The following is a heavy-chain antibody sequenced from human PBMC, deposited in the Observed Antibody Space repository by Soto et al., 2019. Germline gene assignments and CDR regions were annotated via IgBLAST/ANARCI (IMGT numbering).Heavy chain of an antibody. Sequence: GGSLRLSCAASGFTFSSYAMSWVRQAPGKGLEWVSAISGSGGSTYYADSVKGRFTISRDNSKNTLYLQMNSLRAEDTAVYYCAKGMGYCSSTSCYALFYYYYGMDVWGQGTTVTVSS. CDR3: AKGMGYCSSTSCYALFYYYYGMDV. V-gene: IGHV3-23*01. D-gene: IGHD2-2*01. CDR2: ISGSGGST. CDR1: GFTFSSYA. J-gene: IGHJ6*02.